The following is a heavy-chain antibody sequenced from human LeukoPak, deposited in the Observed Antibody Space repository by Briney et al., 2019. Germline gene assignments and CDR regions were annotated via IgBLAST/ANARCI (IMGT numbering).Heavy chain of an antibody. CDR2: ISGSGDNT. CDR3: AKGSYYDSSGSFYFDY. CDR1: GFTFSGYA. Sequence: GGSLRLSCAASGFTFSGYAMSWDRQAPGKGLEWVSGISGSGDNTYYADSVKGRFTISRDNSKNTLYVQVNSLGTEDTAAYYCAKGSYYDSSGSFYFDYWGQGTLVTVSS. V-gene: IGHV3-23*01. J-gene: IGHJ4*02. D-gene: IGHD3-22*01.